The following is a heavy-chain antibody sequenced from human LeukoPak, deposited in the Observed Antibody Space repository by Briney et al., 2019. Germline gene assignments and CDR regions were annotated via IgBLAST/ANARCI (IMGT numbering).Heavy chain of an antibody. V-gene: IGHV1-8*03. Sequence: VASVKVSCKASGYTFTSYDINWVRQATGQGLEWMGWMNPNSGNTGYAQKFQGRVTITRNTSISTAYMELSSLRSEDTAVYYCARIAVAGLHPHNDYWGQGTLVTVSS. D-gene: IGHD6-19*01. J-gene: IGHJ4*02. CDR2: MNPNSGNT. CDR3: ARIAVAGLHPHNDY. CDR1: GYTFTSYD.